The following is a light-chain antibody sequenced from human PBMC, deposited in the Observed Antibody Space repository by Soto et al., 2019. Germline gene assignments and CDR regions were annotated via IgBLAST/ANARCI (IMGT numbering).Light chain of an antibody. CDR2: DDN. Sequence: QSVLTQPPSVSAAPGQKVTISCSGSSSNIGRNYVSWYQHLPGTAPKLLIYDDNKRPSGIPDRFSGSKSGTSATLGITGFQAGDEADYYCGSWDSSLSAYVFGTGTKVTV. CDR1: SSNIGRNY. V-gene: IGLV1-51*01. J-gene: IGLJ1*01. CDR3: GSWDSSLSAYV.